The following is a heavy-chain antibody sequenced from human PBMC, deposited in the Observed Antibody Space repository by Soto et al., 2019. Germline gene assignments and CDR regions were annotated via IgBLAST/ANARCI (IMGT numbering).Heavy chain of an antibody. CDR3: ARHGSN. CDR1: GVSISNSSYY. V-gene: IGHV4-39*01. J-gene: IGHJ4*02. Sequence: SETLSLTCTVSGVSISNSSYYWGWIRRPPGKGLEWIGTIYYSGITYYNPSLKSRVTISVDTSKNQFSLKLTSVTAADTAVYYCARHGSNWGQGTLVTVSS. CDR2: IYYSGIT.